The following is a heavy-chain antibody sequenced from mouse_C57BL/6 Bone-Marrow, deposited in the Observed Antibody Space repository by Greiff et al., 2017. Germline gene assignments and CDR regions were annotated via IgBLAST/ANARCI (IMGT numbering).Heavy chain of an antibody. Sequence: VQLKQPGAELVKPGASVKMSCKASGYTFTSYWITWVKQRPGQGLEWIGDIYPGSGSTNYNEKFKSKATLTVDTSSSTAYMQLSSLTSEDSAVYYCARDWAPIITTVAPDYWGQGTTLTVSS. CDR3: ARDWAPIITTVAPDY. D-gene: IGHD1-1*01. CDR2: IYPGSGST. CDR1: GYTFTSYW. V-gene: IGHV1-55*01. J-gene: IGHJ2*01.